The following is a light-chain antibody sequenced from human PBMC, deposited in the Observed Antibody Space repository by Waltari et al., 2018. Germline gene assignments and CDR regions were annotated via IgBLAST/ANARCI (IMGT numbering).Light chain of an antibody. V-gene: IGKV2-30*01. CDR2: KVS. Sequence: DVGLTQSPLSLPVTLGRQASISCRSSQSLVYTDGISYLNWFHQRPGQAPRRLIYKVSNRDSGVPDRFSGSGSGTDFTLMISSVEADDVGVYFCMQATHWPVTFGQGTRLEIK. CDR1: QSLVYTDGISY. J-gene: IGKJ5*01. CDR3: MQATHWPVT.